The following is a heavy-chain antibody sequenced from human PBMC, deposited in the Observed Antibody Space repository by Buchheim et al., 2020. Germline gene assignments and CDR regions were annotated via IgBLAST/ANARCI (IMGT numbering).Heavy chain of an antibody. Sequence: QVQLVQSGAEVKKPGASVKVSCKASGYTFTSYYMHWVRQAPGQGLEWMGIINPSGGSTSYAQKFQGRVNMTRDTSTSTVSMELSSLRSEDTAVYYCARDTLAYGYSYGYSSYFDYWGQGTL. D-gene: IGHD5-18*01. J-gene: IGHJ4*02. CDR1: GYTFTSYY. CDR3: ARDTLAYGYSYGYSSYFDY. V-gene: IGHV1-46*01. CDR2: INPSGGST.